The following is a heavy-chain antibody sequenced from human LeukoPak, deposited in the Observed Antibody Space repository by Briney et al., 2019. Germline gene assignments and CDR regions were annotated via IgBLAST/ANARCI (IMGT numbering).Heavy chain of an antibody. CDR3: ARHVYSSGWGAFDI. Sequence: GGSLRLSCAASGFTFSSYWMHWVRQPPGKGLVWVSRINNDGSSTNFADSVKGRFTISRDNAKNTLYLQMNSLRAEDTAVYYCARHVYSSGWGAFDIWGQGTMVTVSS. D-gene: IGHD6-19*01. CDR1: GFTFSSYW. V-gene: IGHV3-74*01. J-gene: IGHJ3*02. CDR2: INNDGSST.